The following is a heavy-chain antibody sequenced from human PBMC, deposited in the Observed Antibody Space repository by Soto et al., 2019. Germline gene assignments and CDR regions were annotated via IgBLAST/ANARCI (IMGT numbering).Heavy chain of an antibody. Sequence: EVQLVESGGGLVQPGGSLRLSCGASGFTFSSHWMHWVRQVAGKGLVWVSRINSDGSNTRYADSVKGRFTISRDNAQNTLYLQMNSLRAEDTAVYDCARGRDIESLRNNMDVWGQGTTVTVSS. V-gene: IGHV3-74*01. J-gene: IGHJ6*02. CDR1: GFTFSSHW. CDR2: INSDGSNT. CDR3: ARGRDIESLRNNMDV. D-gene: IGHD2-15*01.